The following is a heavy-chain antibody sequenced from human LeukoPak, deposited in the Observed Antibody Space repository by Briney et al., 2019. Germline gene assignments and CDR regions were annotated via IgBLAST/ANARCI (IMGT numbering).Heavy chain of an antibody. Sequence: GESLRLSCAASGFTFSSYGMHWVRQAPGKGLEWVAVISYDGSNKYYADSVKGRFTISRDNSKNTLYLQMNSLRAEDTAVYYCAKDWQRGGYCSGGSCAPFDPWGQGTLVTVSS. CDR1: GFTFSSYG. D-gene: IGHD2-15*01. CDR2: ISYDGSNK. V-gene: IGHV3-30*18. J-gene: IGHJ5*02. CDR3: AKDWQRGGYCSGGSCAPFDP.